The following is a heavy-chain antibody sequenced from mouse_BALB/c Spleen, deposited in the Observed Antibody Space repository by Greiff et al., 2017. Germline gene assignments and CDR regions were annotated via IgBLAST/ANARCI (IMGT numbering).Heavy chain of an antibody. J-gene: IGHJ4*01. CDR3: ARSHLGTIYAMDY. V-gene: IGHV1-66*01. CDR1: GYSFTSYY. D-gene: IGHD1-1*02. CDR2: IFPGSGNT. Sequence: VKLVESGPELVKPGASVKISCKASGYSFTSYYIHWVKQRPGKGLEWIGWIFPGSGNTKYNEKFKGKATLTADTSSSTAYMQLSSLTSEDSAVYFCARSHLGTIYAMDYWGQGTSVTVSS.